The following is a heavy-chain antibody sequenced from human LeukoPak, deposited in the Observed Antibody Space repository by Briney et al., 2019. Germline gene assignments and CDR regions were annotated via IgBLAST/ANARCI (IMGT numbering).Heavy chain of an antibody. J-gene: IGHJ4*02. Sequence: ASVKVSCKASGYTFTDYYLHWVRQAPGQGLEWMGWISTYNGNTNYAQKFQGRVTMTTDTSTRTAYMDLRSLRSDDTGVYYCAIRTGTYPYYFDYWGQGTLVTVSS. CDR3: AIRTGTYPYYFDY. CDR2: ISTYNGNT. D-gene: IGHD1-26*01. V-gene: IGHV1-18*01. CDR1: GYTFTDYY.